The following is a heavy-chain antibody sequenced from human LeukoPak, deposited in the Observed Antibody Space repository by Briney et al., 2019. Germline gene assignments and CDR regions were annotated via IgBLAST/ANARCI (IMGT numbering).Heavy chain of an antibody. D-gene: IGHD2-2*02. Sequence: SGTLSLTGTVSGYSISSGYYWGWIRQPPGDGLEWIGSIYHSGSTYYNPSLKSRVTISVDTSKIQFSLKLSSVTAEDTAVYYCARDLQCSSTSCYIRGYYYYYYMDVWGKGTTVTVSS. CDR2: IYHSGST. V-gene: IGHV4-38-2*02. CDR3: ARDLQCSSTSCYIRGYYYYYYMDV. CDR1: GYSISSGYY. J-gene: IGHJ6*03.